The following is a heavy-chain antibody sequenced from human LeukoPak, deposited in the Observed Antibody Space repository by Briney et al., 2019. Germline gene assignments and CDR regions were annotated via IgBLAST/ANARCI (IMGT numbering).Heavy chain of an antibody. Sequence: PGGSLRLSCAASGFTFSSCAMNWVRQAPGKGLEWVSTITGRADSTYYADSVKGRFTISRDNSKNTLFLQMNSLRPEDTAIYYCAKTIYGDHYFDYWGQGTLATVSS. V-gene: IGHV3-23*01. D-gene: IGHD4-17*01. J-gene: IGHJ4*02. CDR2: ITGRADST. CDR3: AKTIYGDHYFDY. CDR1: GFTFSSCA.